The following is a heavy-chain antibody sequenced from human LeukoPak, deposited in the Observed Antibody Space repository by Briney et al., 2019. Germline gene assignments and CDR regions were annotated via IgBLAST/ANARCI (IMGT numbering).Heavy chain of an antibody. CDR3: ARGSKMLGYNWFDP. CDR1: GGSISSYY. D-gene: IGHD1-26*01. V-gene: IGHV4-59*12. Sequence: PSETLSLTCTVSGGSISSYYWSWIRQPPGKGLEWIGYIYYSGSTNYIPSLKSRVTISVDTSKNQFSLKLSSVTAADTAVYYCARGSKMLGYNWFDPWGQGTLVTVSS. J-gene: IGHJ5*02. CDR2: IYYSGST.